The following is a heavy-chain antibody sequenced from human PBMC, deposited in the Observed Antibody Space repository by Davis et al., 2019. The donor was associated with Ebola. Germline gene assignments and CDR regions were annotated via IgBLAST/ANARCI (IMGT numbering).Heavy chain of an antibody. V-gene: IGHV3-30-3*01. CDR1: GGSISSSS. CDR3: ASGTTGTFGF. Sequence: LSLTCTVSGGSISSSSYYWGWIRQAPGKGLEWVAVISYDGSNKYYADSVKGRFTISRDNSKNTLYLQMNSLRAEDTAVYYCASGTTGTFGFWGQGTLVTVSS. CDR2: ISYDGSNK. J-gene: IGHJ4*02. D-gene: IGHD1-1*01.